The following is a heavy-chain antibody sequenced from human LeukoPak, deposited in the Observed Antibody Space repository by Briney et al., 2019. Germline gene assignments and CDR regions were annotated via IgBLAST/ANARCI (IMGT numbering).Heavy chain of an antibody. CDR2: NYPGDSET. CDR1: GYSFTSYW. Sequence: GVSRKISCKGSGYSFTSYWIGWVRQVPVKGRGWMGINYPGDSETRYSPSSQGQVPISADESISTACLQWSSLKASETAMYYCARRWFGEFHHDVFDIWGQGTMVTVSS. D-gene: IGHD3-10*01. J-gene: IGHJ3*02. V-gene: IGHV5-51*01. CDR3: ARRWFGEFHHDVFDI.